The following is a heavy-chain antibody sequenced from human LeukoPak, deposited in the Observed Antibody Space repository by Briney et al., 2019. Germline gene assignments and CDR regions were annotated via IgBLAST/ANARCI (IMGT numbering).Heavy chain of an antibody. CDR3: ARGVRDGYNYPPGY. V-gene: IGHV3-20*01. CDR1: GFTFDDYG. J-gene: IGHJ4*02. Sequence: PGGSLRLSCAASGFTFDDYGMSWVRQAPGKGLEWVSGINWNGGSTGYADSVKGRFTISRDNAKNSLYLQMNSLRAEDTALYHCARGVRDGYNYPPGYWGQGTLVTVSS. CDR2: INWNGGST. D-gene: IGHD5-24*01.